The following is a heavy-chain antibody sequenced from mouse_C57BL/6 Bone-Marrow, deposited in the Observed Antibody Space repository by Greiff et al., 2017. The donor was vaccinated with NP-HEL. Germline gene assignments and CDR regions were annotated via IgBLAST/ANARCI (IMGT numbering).Heavy chain of an antibody. J-gene: IGHJ4*01. CDR1: GYTFTSYG. Sequence: QVHVKQSGAELARPGASVKLSCKASGYTFTSYGISWVKQRTGQGLEWIGEIYPRSGNTYYNEKLKGKATLTADKSSSTAYMELRSLTSEDSAVYFCARSRIPPYAMDYWGQGTSVTVSS. V-gene: IGHV1-81*01. CDR3: ARSRIPPYAMDY. CDR2: IYPRSGNT.